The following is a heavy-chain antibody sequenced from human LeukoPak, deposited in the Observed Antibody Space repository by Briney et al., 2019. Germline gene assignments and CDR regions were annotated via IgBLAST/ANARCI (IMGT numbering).Heavy chain of an antibody. Sequence: GGSLRLSCAASGIYDMSWVRQAPGRGLEWVAVISYDGSNKYYADSVKGRFTISRDNSKNTLYLQMNSLRAEDTAVYYCARGRGSGWYGDAFDIWGQGTMVTVSS. CDR3: ARGRGSGWYGDAFDI. D-gene: IGHD6-19*01. CDR2: ISYDGSNK. CDR1: GIYD. V-gene: IGHV3-30-3*01. J-gene: IGHJ3*02.